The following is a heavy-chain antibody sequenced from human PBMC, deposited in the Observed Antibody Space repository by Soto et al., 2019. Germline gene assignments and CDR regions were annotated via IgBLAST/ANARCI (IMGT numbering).Heavy chain of an antibody. CDR2: IYATGTT. CDR1: GAPISGFY. Sequence: SETLSLTCTVSGAPISGFYWSWIRKSAGKGLEWIGRIYATGTTDYNPSLKSRVMMSVDTSKKQFSLKLRSVTAADTAVHYCVRDGTKTLRDWFDPWGQGISVTVSS. V-gene: IGHV4-4*07. CDR3: VRDGTKTLRDWFDP. D-gene: IGHD1-1*01. J-gene: IGHJ5*02.